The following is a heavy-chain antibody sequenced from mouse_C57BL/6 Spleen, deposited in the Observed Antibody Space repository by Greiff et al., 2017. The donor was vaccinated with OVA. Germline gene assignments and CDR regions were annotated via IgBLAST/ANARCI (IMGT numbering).Heavy chain of an antibody. CDR2: INPSNGGT. D-gene: IGHD4-1*01. J-gene: IGHJ2*01. CDR3: ARSPLLGYFDY. V-gene: IGHV1-53*01. Sequence: QVHVKQSGTELVKPGASVKLSCKASGYTFTSYWMHWVKQRPGQGLEWIGNINPSNGGTNYNEKFKSKATLTVDKSSSTAYMQLSSLTSEDSAVYYCARSPLLGYFDYWGQGTTLTVSS. CDR1: GYTFTSYW.